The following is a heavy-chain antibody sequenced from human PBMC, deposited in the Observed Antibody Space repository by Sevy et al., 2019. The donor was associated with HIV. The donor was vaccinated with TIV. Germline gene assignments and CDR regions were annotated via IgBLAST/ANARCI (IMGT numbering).Heavy chain of an antibody. J-gene: IGHJ3*02. CDR3: AGLPNNYYDRGGYSGDDAFDI. D-gene: IGHD3-22*01. CDR2: IWNDMTNK. CDR1: GFTLSNYG. Sequence: GESLKISCVASGFTLSNYGMHWVRQAPGKGLEWVATIWNDMTNKYYADSAKGRFTISRDNSKNTLFLQMNSLRAEDTAVYYCAGLPNNYYDRGGYSGDDAFDIWGQGTMVTVSS. V-gene: IGHV3-33*02.